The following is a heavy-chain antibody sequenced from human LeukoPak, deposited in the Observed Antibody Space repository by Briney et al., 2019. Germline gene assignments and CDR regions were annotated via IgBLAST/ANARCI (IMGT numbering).Heavy chain of an antibody. V-gene: IGHV4-39*01. J-gene: IGHJ3*02. CDR2: MYYSGGT. CDR1: GGSISSRPSY. Sequence: SETLSLTCTVSGGSISSRPSYCGWIRQPPGKGLEWIGSMYYSGGTNYNPSLRSRVTMSVDTSENQFSLKLSSVTAADTAVYYCAGRPPWWQDPGITFDIWGQGTMVTVSS. D-gene: IGHD2-15*01. CDR3: AGRPPWWQDPGITFDI.